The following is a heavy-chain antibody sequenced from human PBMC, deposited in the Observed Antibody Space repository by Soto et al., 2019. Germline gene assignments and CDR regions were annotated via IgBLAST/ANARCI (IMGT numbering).Heavy chain of an antibody. CDR3: GRGGGVGVAGSAAFDM. J-gene: IGHJ3*02. Sequence: QLHLVQSGAVVKKPGASVTVSCSASGYPVTAYYMHWVRQAPGRGLEWMGGINPATGAAKYTQTFQGRVTMARAPATGIVFMELSGLTSADPAGFFFGRGGGVGVAGSAAFDMWGQGTLVTVSS. CDR2: INPATGAA. D-gene: IGHD3-3*01. CDR1: GYPVTAYY. V-gene: IGHV1-2*02.